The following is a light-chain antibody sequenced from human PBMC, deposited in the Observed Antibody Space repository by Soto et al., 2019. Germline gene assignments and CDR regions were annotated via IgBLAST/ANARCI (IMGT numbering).Light chain of an antibody. CDR2: VAS. CDR1: QSINIY. V-gene: IGKV1-39*01. CDR3: QQSFSTPQT. Sequence: DIQRTQSPSSLSASVGDSVIITCRASQSINIYLSWYQQKPGKAPKLLINVASTLQGGVPSRFSGSGSGTEFTLAISSLQPEDSATYYCQQSFSTPQTFGGGTKVDIK. J-gene: IGKJ4*01.